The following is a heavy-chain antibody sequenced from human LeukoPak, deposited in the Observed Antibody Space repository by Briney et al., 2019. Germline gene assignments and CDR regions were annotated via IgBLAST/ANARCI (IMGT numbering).Heavy chain of an antibody. Sequence: GRSLRLSCAASGFTFSSYAMHWVRQAPGKGLEWVAVISYDGSNKYYADSVKGRFTISRDNSKNTLYLQMNSLRAEDTAVYYCARETGSAIGSTDFDYWGQGTLVTVSS. J-gene: IGHJ4*02. CDR2: ISYDGSNK. CDR1: GFTFSSYA. CDR3: ARETGSAIGSTDFDY. D-gene: IGHD4-17*01. V-gene: IGHV3-30*04.